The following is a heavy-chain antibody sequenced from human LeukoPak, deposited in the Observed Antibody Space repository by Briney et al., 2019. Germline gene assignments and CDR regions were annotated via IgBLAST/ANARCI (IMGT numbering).Heavy chain of an antibody. CDR1: GFTFSDYY. CDR3: VRDWTTVLY. CDR2: ISSSSTYT. V-gene: IGHV3-11*06. Sequence: AGGSLRLSCAPSGFTFSDYYMSWIRQAPGKGLEWVSYISSSSTYTNYADSVKGRFTISRDNAKNSLYLQMNSLRAEDTAVYYCVRDWTTVLYWGQGTLVTVSS. D-gene: IGHD4-17*01. J-gene: IGHJ4*02.